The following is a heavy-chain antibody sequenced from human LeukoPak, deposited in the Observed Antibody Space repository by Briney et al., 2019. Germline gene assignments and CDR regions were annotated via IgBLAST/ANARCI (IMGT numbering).Heavy chain of an antibody. Sequence: SETLSLICTVAGGSISSYYWSWIRQPPGKGLEWIGYIYYSGSTNYNPSLKSRVTISVDTSKNQFSLKLSSVTAADTAVYYCARDGRRGFGTRAFDIWGQGTMVTVSS. CDR2: IYYSGST. CDR3: ARDGRRGFGTRAFDI. J-gene: IGHJ3*02. V-gene: IGHV4-59*01. D-gene: IGHD3-10*01. CDR1: GGSISSYY.